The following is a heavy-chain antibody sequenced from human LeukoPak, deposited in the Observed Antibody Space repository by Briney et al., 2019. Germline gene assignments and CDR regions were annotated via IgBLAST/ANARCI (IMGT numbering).Heavy chain of an antibody. J-gene: IGHJ4*02. D-gene: IGHD3-16*01. CDR1: GFTLSSYG. CDR2: IWYDGSNK. V-gene: IGHV3-30*02. CDR3: ARGDKFSGDY. Sequence: GGSLRLSCAASGFTLSSYGMHWVRQAPGKGLEWVAFIWYDGSNKYYVDSVKGRFTIFRDNSKNTLYLQMNSLRVEDTAVYYCARGDKFSGDYWGQGTLVTVSS.